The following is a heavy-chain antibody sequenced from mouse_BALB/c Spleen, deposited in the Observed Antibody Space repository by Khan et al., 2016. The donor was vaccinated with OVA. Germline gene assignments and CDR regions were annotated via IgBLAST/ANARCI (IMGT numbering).Heavy chain of an antibody. CDR1: GFSLTSYA. CDR3: ARAYGSSYWYFDV. V-gene: IGHV2-9*02. D-gene: IGHD1-1*01. J-gene: IGHJ1*01. Sequence: VQLQESGPGLVAPSQSLSITCTVSGFSLTSYAVHWVRQPPGKGLEWLGVIWTDGSTNYNSALMSRLSISKDNSKSQVFLKMNSLQTDDTAMYYCARAYGSSYWYFDVWGAGTTVTVSS. CDR2: IWTDGST.